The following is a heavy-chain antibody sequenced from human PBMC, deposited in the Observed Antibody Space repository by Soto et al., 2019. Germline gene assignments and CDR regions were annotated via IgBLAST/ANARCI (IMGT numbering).Heavy chain of an antibody. CDR3: ASHYCMWSGYLSPVDY. Sequence: VQLLESGGDLVEPGGSLRLYCAASGYTFSDYYMSWIRQAPGKGLEWISYIDTSGTKIYYADSVKGRFTITRDNSKNSLYLEMNSLREADTAVYYCASHYCMWSGYLSPVDYWGQGALVTVSS. V-gene: IGHV3-11*01. CDR2: IDTSGTKI. CDR1: GYTFSDYY. J-gene: IGHJ4*02. D-gene: IGHD3-3*01.